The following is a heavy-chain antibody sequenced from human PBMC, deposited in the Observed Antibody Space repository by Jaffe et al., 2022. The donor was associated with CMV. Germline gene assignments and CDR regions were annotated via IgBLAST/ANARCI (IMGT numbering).Heavy chain of an antibody. CDR1: GGSISSSSYY. CDR2: IYYSGST. J-gene: IGHJ5*02. Sequence: QLQLQESGPGLVKPSETLSLTCTVSGGSISSSSYYWGWIRQPPGKGLEWIGSIYYSGSTYYNPSLKSRVTISVDTSKNQFSLKLSSVTAADTAVYYCARGSIAAAGPYNWFDPWGQGTLVTVSS. V-gene: IGHV4-39*01. D-gene: IGHD6-13*01. CDR3: ARGSIAAAGPYNWFDP.